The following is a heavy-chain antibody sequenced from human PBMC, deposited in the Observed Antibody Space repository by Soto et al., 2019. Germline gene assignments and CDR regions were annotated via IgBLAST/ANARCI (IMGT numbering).Heavy chain of an antibody. Sequence: GGSLRLSCAASGFTFDDYTMHWVRQAPGKGLEWVSLISWDGGSTYYADSVKGRFTISRDNSKNSLYLQMNSLRTEDTALYYCAKEKEGKTGGRLLEWLHGRSYYYYGMDVWGQGTTVTVSS. J-gene: IGHJ6*02. CDR3: AKEKEGKTGGRLLEWLHGRSYYYYGMDV. CDR2: ISWDGGST. CDR1: GFTFDDYT. V-gene: IGHV3-43*01. D-gene: IGHD3-3*01.